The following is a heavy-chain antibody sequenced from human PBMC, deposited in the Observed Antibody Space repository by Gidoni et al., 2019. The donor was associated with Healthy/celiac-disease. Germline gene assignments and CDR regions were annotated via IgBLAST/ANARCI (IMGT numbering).Heavy chain of an antibody. Sequence: QVQLVPSVPELKTPAPSVKVSCKASGSTFIDYYMHWVRQAPGQGLEWMGWINPNSGGTNYAKKFQGRVTMTRDTSISTAYMELRRLRSDDTAVDYCARGGGDYNRALGYWGQGTLVTVAS. CDR3: ARGGGDYNRALGY. D-gene: IGHD2-21*02. CDR1: GSTFIDYY. V-gene: IGHV1-2*02. CDR2: INPNSGGT. J-gene: IGHJ4*02.